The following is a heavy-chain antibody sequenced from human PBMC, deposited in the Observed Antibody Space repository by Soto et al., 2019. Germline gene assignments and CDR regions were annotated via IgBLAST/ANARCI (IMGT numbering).Heavy chain of an antibody. CDR3: ARRYGRYFDY. J-gene: IGHJ4*02. V-gene: IGHV4-59*08. CDR1: GGSISSYY. D-gene: IGHD4-17*01. Sequence: QVQLQESGAGLVKPSETLSLTCTVSGGSISSYYWSWIRQPPGKGLEWIGYIYYSGSTNYNPSLKSRVTISVATSKNKFSLKLSSVTAADTAVYYGARRYGRYFDYWGQGTLVTVSS. CDR2: IYYSGST.